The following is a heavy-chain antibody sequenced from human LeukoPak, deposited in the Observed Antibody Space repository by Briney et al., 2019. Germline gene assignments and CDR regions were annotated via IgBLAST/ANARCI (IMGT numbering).Heavy chain of an antibody. J-gene: IGHJ6*03. CDR3: AKVPPYSSSWYGDYYYYMDV. CDR2: IRYDGSNK. V-gene: IGHV3-30*02. CDR1: GFTFSSYA. Sequence: GGSLRLSCAASGFTFSSYAMSWVRQAPGKGLEWVAFIRYDGSNKYYADSVKGRFTTSRDNSKNTLYLQMNSLRAEDTAVYYCAKVPPYSSSWYGDYYYYMDVWGKGTTVTVSS. D-gene: IGHD6-13*01.